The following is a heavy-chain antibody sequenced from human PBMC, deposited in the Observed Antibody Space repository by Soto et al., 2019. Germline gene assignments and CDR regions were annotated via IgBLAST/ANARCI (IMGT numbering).Heavy chain of an antibody. Sequence: GGSLRLSCAASGFTFSSYAMSWVRQAPGKGLEWVSAISGSGVSTYYADSVKGRFTISRDNSKNTLYLQMNSLRAEDTAVYYCAKDYFGDYDILTGYYHWGQGTLVTVSS. CDR1: GFTFSSYA. CDR3: AKDYFGDYDILTGYYH. D-gene: IGHD3-9*01. J-gene: IGHJ5*02. V-gene: IGHV3-23*01. CDR2: ISGSGVST.